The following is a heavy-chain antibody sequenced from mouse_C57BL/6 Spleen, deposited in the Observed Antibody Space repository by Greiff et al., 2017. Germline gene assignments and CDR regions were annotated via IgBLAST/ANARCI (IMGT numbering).Heavy chain of an antibody. CDR2: IYPGDGDT. Sequence: VKLMESGAELVKPGASVKISCKASGYAFSSYWMNWVKQRPGKGLEWIGQIYPGDGDTNYNGKFKGKATLTADKSSSTAYMQLSSLTSEDSAVYVCARPDYYGSSYFDYWGQGTTLTVAS. D-gene: IGHD1-1*01. V-gene: IGHV1-80*01. CDR1: GYAFSSYW. CDR3: ARPDYYGSSYFDY. J-gene: IGHJ2*01.